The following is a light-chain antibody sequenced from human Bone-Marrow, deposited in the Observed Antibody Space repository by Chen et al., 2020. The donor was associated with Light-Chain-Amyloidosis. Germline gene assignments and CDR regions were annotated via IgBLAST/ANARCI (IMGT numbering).Light chain of an antibody. V-gene: IGLV6-57*01. Sequence: NFMLTQPHSVSESPGKTVIISCTRSSGSIATNYVQWYQQRPGSSPTSVIYEDDQRPSGVPDRFSGSIDRSSNSASLTISGLKTEEEADYYRHSYQGSSQGVFGGGPKLTVL. CDR2: EDD. CDR1: SGSIATNY. J-gene: IGLJ3*02. CDR3: HSYQGSSQGV.